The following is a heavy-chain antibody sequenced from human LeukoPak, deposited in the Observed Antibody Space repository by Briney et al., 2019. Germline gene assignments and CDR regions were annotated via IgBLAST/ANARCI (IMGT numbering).Heavy chain of an antibody. D-gene: IGHD2-15*01. CDR2: IYPGDSDT. CDR3: ARRAAYYFDY. CDR1: GYSFTSYW. Sequence: GESLKISCKGSGYSFTSYWIGWVRQMPGKGLEWMGIIYPGDSDTRYSPSLQGQVTISADKSISITYLQWSSLKASDTAMYYRARRAAYYFDYWGQGTLVTVSS. V-gene: IGHV5-51*01. J-gene: IGHJ4*02.